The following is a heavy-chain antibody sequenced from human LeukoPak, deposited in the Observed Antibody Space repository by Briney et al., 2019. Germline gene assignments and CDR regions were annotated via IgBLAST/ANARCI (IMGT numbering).Heavy chain of an antibody. D-gene: IGHD2-15*01. V-gene: IGHV1-2*02. CDR3: ARVRVYCSGGSCYPNWFDP. CDR2: INPNSGGT. CDR1: GYTFTGYY. Sequence: ASVKVSCKASGYTFTGYYMHWVRQAPGQGLEWMGWINPNSGGTNYAQKFQGRVTMTRDTSISTAYMELNRLRSDDTAVYYCARVRVYCSGGSCYPNWFDPWGQGTLVTVSS. J-gene: IGHJ5*02.